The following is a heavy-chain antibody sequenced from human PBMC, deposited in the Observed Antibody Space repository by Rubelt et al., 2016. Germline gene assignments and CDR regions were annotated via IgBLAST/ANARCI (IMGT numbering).Heavy chain of an antibody. CDR1: GFTFSSHT. CDR2: ISYDGSFK. CDR3: AREGLYVPAGFCDS. D-gene: IGHD2/OR15-2a*01. J-gene: IGHJ4*02. Sequence: PGGSLRLSCAASGFTFSSHTIHWVRQAPGKGLEWVAFISYDGSFKSYADSVKGRFTISRDNSKNTLYLEMNSLTAEDTAVYYCAREGLYVPAGFCDSWGQGTLVSVSS. V-gene: IGHV3-30*04.